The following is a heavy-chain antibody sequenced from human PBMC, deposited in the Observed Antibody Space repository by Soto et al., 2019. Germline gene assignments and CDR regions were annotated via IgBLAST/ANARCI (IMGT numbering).Heavy chain of an antibody. J-gene: IGHJ4*02. CDR1: GFTFNSYA. CDR2: ISYDVSNK. CDR3: AVLWFGKFDY. D-gene: IGHD3-10*01. Sequence: GGSLRLSCAASGFTFNSYAMHWVRQAPGKGLEWVAVISYDVSNKNYADSVKGRFTISRDNSKNTLYLQMNSLRAEDTAVYHCAVLWFGKFDYWGQGTLVTSPQ. V-gene: IGHV3-30-3*01.